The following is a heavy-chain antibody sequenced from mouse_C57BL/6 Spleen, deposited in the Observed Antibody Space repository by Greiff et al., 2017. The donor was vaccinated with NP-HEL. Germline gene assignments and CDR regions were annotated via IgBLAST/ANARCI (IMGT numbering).Heavy chain of an antibody. CDR2: IYPRDGST. J-gene: IGHJ3*01. V-gene: IGHV1-78*01. Sequence: PLQQSDAELVKPGASVEISCKVSGYTFTDHTIHWMKQRPEQGLEWIGYIYPRDGSTKYNEKFKGKATLTADKSSSTAYMQLNSLTSEDSAVYFCARRHDYGSNFAYWGQGTLVTGSA. CDR3: ARRHDYGSNFAY. CDR1: GYTFTDHT. D-gene: IGHD1-1*01.